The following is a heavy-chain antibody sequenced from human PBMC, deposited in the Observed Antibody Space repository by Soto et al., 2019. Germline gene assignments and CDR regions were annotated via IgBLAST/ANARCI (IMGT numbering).Heavy chain of an antibody. CDR1: GGSLSYNG. CDR2: LTPVFGPA. J-gene: IGHJ4*01. Sequence: QVQLVQSGAEVKKPGSSVKVSCTASGGSLSYNGFSWVRLAPGQGLEWMGGLTPVFGPAYYAQKFQGRLTITADESSTTGYLELTSLRSEDTAVYYCARPRYCNGMRCYCFDFWGRGTLVTVSS. D-gene: IGHD2-15*01. CDR3: ARPRYCNGMRCYCFDF. V-gene: IGHV1-69*01.